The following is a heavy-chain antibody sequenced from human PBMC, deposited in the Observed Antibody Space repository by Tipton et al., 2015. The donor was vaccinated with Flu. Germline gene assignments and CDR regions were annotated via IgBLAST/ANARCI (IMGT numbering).Heavy chain of an antibody. V-gene: IGHV3-7*01. CDR2: IKEDGSEK. Sequence: SLRLSCATSGFTFTKYWMTWVRQAPGKGLEWVANIKEDGSEKYYVDSVKGRFIISRDNAKKSVNLQMNRLRVEDTGVYYCGKSMDVWGQGTTVAVSS. J-gene: IGHJ6*02. CDR3: GKSMDV. CDR1: GFTFTKYW.